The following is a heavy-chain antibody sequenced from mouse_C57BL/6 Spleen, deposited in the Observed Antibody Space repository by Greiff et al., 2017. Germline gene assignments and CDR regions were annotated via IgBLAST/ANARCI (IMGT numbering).Heavy chain of an antibody. CDR3: TTYSLGRECAWFAY. Sequence: VQLQQSGAELVRPGASVKLSCTASGFNIKDYYMHWVKQRPEQGLEWIGRIDPEDGDTEYAPKFQGKATMTAATPSNTAYLPLSSLTSEDTAVYYCTTYSLGRECAWFAYWGQGTLVTVSA. CDR2: IDPEDGDT. D-gene: IGHD3-1*01. V-gene: IGHV14-1*01. CDR1: GFNIKDYY. J-gene: IGHJ3*01.